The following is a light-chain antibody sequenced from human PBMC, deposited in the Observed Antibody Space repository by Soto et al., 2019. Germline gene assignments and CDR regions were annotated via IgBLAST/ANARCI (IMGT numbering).Light chain of an antibody. Sequence: QAVVTQSPSASASLGSSVKLACTLDSGHGSYIIAWHQQQPGKAPRYLMKLEGSGSYNKVSGVPDRFSGSSSGADRYLTISNLQSEDEADYYCETWDSNIRIFGGGTKVTVL. CDR1: SGHGSYI. J-gene: IGLJ2*01. CDR2: LEGSGSY. CDR3: ETWDSNIRI. V-gene: IGLV4-60*03.